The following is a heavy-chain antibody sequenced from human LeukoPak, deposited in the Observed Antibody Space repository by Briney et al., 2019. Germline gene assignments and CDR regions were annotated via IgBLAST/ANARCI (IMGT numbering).Heavy chain of an antibody. J-gene: IGHJ3*02. CDR3: ARAPSKRYYYDSSGYYYDAFDI. V-gene: IGHV4-59*08. CDR1: GGSISSYY. D-gene: IGHD3-22*01. CDR2: IFYSGST. Sequence: SETLSLTCTVSGGSISSYYWSWIRQPPGKGLEWIGYIFYSGSTNYNPSLKSRVTISVDTSKNQFSLRLSSVTAADTAVYYCARAPSKRYYYDSSGYYYDAFDIWGQGTMVTVSS.